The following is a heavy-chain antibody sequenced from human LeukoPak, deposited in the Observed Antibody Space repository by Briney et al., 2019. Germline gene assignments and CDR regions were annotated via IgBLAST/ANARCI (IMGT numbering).Heavy chain of an antibody. J-gene: IGHJ4*02. CDR1: GFTFTSYA. D-gene: IGHD6-13*01. CDR2: ISGSGGST. V-gene: IGHV3-23*01. Sequence: PGGSLRLSCAASGFTFTSYAMSWVRQAPGKGLEWVSAISGSGGSTYYADSVKGRFTTSRDNSKNTLYLQMSSLRAEDTAVYYCAKQGYSSSWNHFDYWGQGTLVTVSS. CDR3: AKQGYSSSWNHFDY.